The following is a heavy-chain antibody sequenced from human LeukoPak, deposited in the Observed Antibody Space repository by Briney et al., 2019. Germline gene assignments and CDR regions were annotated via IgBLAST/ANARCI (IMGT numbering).Heavy chain of an antibody. CDR2: IYSGGST. CDR1: GFIVSSNY. D-gene: IGHD6-19*01. V-gene: IGHV3-53*05. CDR3: ARDRVRSSGWLSSFDY. J-gene: IGHJ4*02. Sequence: GGSLRLSCAASGFIVSSNYMSWVRQAPGKGLEWVSIIYSGGSTYYADSVKGRFTISRDNSKNTLYLQMNSLRAEDTAVYYCARDRVRSSGWLSSFDYWGQGTLVTVSS.